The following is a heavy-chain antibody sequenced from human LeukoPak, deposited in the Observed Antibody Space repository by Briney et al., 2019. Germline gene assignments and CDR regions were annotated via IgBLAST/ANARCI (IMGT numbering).Heavy chain of an antibody. CDR2: IYSSGST. D-gene: IGHD1-26*01. J-gene: IGHJ4*02. Sequence: SETLSLTCTVSGGSISNYYWSWIRQPPGKGLEWIGYIYSSGSTNYNPSLKSRVTISVDTSKNQFSLKLSSVTAADTAVYYCAREKMGAATDYWGQGTLVTVSS. CDR1: GGSISNYY. CDR3: AREKMGAATDY. V-gene: IGHV4-59*01.